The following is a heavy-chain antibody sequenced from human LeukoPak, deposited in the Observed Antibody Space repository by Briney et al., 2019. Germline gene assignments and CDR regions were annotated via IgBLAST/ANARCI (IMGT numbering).Heavy chain of an antibody. V-gene: IGHV3-30*18. CDR2: ISYDGSHK. J-gene: IGHJ4*02. D-gene: IGHD3-16*02. CDR3: AKGRYDYVWGSYPDY. Sequence: GRSLRLSCAVSRFTFSSYGMHWVRQAPGKGLEWVAVISYDGSHKYYADSVKGRFTISRDNSKNTLYLQMNSLRAEDTAAYYCAKGRYDYVWGSYPDYWGQGTLVTVSS. CDR1: RFTFSSYG.